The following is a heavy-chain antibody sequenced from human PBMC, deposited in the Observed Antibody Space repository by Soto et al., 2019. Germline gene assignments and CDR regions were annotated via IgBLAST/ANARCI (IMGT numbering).Heavy chain of an antibody. Sequence: EVPLLESGGGLVQPGGSLRLSCAASELTFSNYAMSWVRPAPGKGLEWVSAISYGGGTTYYADSVKGRFTISRDNSKNTLYLQMNSLRAEDTAVYYCAKNPGYYYDSTGYHFDYWGQGTLVTVSS. CDR3: AKNPGYYYDSTGYHFDY. D-gene: IGHD3-22*01. CDR2: ISYGGGTT. V-gene: IGHV3-23*01. J-gene: IGHJ4*02. CDR1: ELTFSNYA.